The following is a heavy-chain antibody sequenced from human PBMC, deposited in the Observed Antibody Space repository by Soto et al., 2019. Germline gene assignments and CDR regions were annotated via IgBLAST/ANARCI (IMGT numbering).Heavy chain of an antibody. D-gene: IGHD3-22*01. Sequence: EVQLVESGGGLVQPGGSLRLSCAASGFTFSSYSMNWVRQAPGKGLEWVSYISSSSSTIYYADSVKGRFTISRDNAKNSLYLQMNSLRAEDTAVYYCARENSRGYIDYWGQGTLVTVSS. CDR1: GFTFSSYS. CDR3: ARENSRGYIDY. J-gene: IGHJ4*02. CDR2: ISSSSSTI. V-gene: IGHV3-48*01.